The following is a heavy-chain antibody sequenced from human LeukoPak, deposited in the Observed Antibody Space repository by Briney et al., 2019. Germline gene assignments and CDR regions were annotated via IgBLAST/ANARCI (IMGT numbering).Heavy chain of an antibody. CDR1: GFTFSSYG. J-gene: IGHJ4*02. CDR3: AKDSEDIVVVPAAMEPYYFDY. Sequence: GGSLRLSCAASGFTFSSYGMGWVRQAPGKGLEWVSAISGSGGSTYYADSVKGRFTISRDNSKNTLYLQMNSLRAEDTAVYYCAKDSEDIVVVPAAMEPYYFDYWGQGTLVTVSS. CDR2: ISGSGGST. V-gene: IGHV3-23*01. D-gene: IGHD2-2*01.